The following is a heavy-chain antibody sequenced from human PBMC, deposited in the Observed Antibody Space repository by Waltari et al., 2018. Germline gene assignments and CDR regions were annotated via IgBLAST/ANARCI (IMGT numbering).Heavy chain of an antibody. Sequence: QVQLQQWGAGLLKPSETLSLTCAVYGGSFSGSYWSWIRQPPGKGLEWIGEINHSGSTNYNPSLKSRVTISVDTSKNQFSLKLSSVTAADTAVYYCARDGSSSWLGFDYWGQGTLVTVSS. CDR2: INHSGST. V-gene: IGHV4-34*01. CDR1: GGSFSGSY. CDR3: ARDGSSSWLGFDY. D-gene: IGHD6-13*01. J-gene: IGHJ4*02.